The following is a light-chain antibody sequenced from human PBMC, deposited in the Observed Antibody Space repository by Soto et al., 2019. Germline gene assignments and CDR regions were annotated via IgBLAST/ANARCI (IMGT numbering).Light chain of an antibody. CDR3: NSYTTSSTCV. V-gene: IGLV2-14*01. CDR2: EVS. Sequence: QSAPTQPASVSGSLGQSITISCTGTSSDVGAYNYVSWYQQHPGKAPKLMIYEVSYRPSGVSNRFSGSKSSNTASLSISGLQAEDEADYYCNSYTTSSTCVFGTGTKLTVL. CDR1: SSDVGAYNY. J-gene: IGLJ1*01.